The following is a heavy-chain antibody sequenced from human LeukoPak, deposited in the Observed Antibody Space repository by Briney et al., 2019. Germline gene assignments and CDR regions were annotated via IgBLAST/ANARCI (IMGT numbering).Heavy chain of an antibody. V-gene: IGHV3-21*01. CDR3: ARVVYYDSSGPNFDY. CDR1: GFTFSSYS. Sequence: GGSLRLSCAASGFTFSSYSINWVRQAPGKGLEWVSSISRSSSYIYYADSVKGRFTISRDNAKNSLYMQMNRLRAEDTAVYYCARVVYYDSSGPNFDYWGQGTLVTVSS. J-gene: IGHJ4*02. CDR2: ISRSSSYI. D-gene: IGHD3-22*01.